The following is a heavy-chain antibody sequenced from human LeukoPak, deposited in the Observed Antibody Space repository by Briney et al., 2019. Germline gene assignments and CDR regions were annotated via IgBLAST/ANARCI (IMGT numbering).Heavy chain of an antibody. CDR2: IYYSGST. D-gene: IGHD3-3*01. CDR1: GGSISSYY. Sequence: SETLPLTCTVSGGSISSYYWSWIRQPPGKGLEWIGYIYYSGSTNYNPSLKSRVTISVDTSKNQFSLKLSSVTAADTAVYYCARVITIFGVVPVVGWFDPWGQGTLVTVSS. V-gene: IGHV4-59*01. CDR3: ARVITIFGVVPVVGWFDP. J-gene: IGHJ5*02.